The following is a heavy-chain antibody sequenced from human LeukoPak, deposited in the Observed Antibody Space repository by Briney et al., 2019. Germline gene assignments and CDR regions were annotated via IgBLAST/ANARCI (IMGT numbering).Heavy chain of an antibody. CDR3: ARHGDYHYNS. CDR2: IKVDESEK. D-gene: IGHD4-17*01. CDR1: GFTFSNYW. V-gene: IGHV3-7*05. Sequence: SGRSLRLSCAASGFTFSNYWMTWVRKAPGTGLDRVAIIKVDESEKYYVDPVMDRFTISRVNAKNSLYLQMQSLRAAAATVFYCARHGDYHYNSWGQGTLVTVSS. J-gene: IGHJ4*02.